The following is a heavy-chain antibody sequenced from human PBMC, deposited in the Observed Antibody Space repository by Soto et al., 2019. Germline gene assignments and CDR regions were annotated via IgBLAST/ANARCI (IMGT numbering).Heavy chain of an antibody. J-gene: IGHJ4*02. Sequence: SETLSLTCTVSGGSISTSSYYWGWIRQPPGKGLEWIGTIFYNGDTYYSPSLKSRVTISVDTSENQFSLRLTSVTAVDTAVYYCARVKDFGDLFDSWGRGTLVTVSS. CDR2: IFYNGDT. CDR1: GGSISTSSYY. V-gene: IGHV4-39*01. CDR3: ARVKDFGDLFDS. D-gene: IGHD4-17*01.